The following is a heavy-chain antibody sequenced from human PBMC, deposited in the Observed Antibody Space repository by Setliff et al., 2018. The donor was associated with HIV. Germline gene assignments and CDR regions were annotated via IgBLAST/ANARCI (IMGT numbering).Heavy chain of an antibody. CDR3: ARTTVITGFDY. V-gene: IGHV1-18*01. J-gene: IGHJ4*02. CDR1: GYSFIRNG. Sequence: AASVKVSCKTSGYSFIRNGISWVRQAPGQGLEWMGRIIPVYGTTNYAQKFQGRVTISKDTSVNQVVLRMTNMDPVDTATYFCARTTVITGFDYWGQGTLVTVSS. D-gene: IGHD4-17*01. CDR2: IIPVYGTT.